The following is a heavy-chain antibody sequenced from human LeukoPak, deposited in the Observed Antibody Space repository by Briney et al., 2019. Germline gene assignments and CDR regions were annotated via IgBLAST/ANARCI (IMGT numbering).Heavy chain of an antibody. CDR3: ARDRGNYDFWSGYYGEMDV. J-gene: IGHJ6*04. V-gene: IGHV1-18*01. Sequence: ASVKVSCKASGYTFTSYGISWVRHAPGQGLEWMGWISAYNGNTNYAQTLQGRVTMTTDTSTSTAYMELRSLRSDDTAVYYCARDRGNYDFWSGYYGEMDVWGKGTTVTVSS. CDR1: GYTFTSYG. CDR2: ISAYNGNT. D-gene: IGHD3-3*01.